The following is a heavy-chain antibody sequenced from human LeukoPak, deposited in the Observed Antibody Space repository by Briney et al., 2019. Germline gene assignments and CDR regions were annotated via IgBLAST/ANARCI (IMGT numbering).Heavy chain of an antibody. CDR1: GYTFTDYG. CDR2: ISTLYGNK. J-gene: IGHJ4*02. Sequence: ASVKVSCKASGYTFTDYGINWVRQAPGQGPEWMGWISTLYGNKNFAQKFQGRVTMTTDTSTSTAYMELRSLRSDDTAVYYCARDSYYYDSSGSYWGQGTLVTVSS. CDR3: ARDSYYYDSSGSY. D-gene: IGHD3-22*01. V-gene: IGHV1-18*01.